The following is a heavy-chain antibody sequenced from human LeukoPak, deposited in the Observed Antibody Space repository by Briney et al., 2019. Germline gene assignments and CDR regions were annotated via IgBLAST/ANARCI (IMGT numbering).Heavy chain of an antibody. Sequence: GGSLRLSRAASGFTFSNYAMSWVRQAPGKGLEWVSRISVSGDDTDYIDTVKGRFTISRDNSKNTLYLQMNSLRAEDTAVYYCAKDHSHLCHRGWGQGTLVAVSS. CDR2: ISVSGDDT. D-gene: IGHD2-2*01. CDR1: GFTFSNYA. J-gene: IGHJ4*02. CDR3: AKDHSHLCHRG. V-gene: IGHV3-23*01.